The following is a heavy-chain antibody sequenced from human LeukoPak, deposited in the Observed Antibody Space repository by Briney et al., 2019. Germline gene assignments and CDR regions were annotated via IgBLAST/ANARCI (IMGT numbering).Heavy chain of an antibody. CDR1: GGSINSFY. CDR3: ARDPRGGTSRDNWFDP. V-gene: IGHV4-59*01. J-gene: IGHJ5*02. Sequence: PSETLSLTCTVSGGSINSFYWSWIRQPPGKGLEWIGYIYYSGSTNYNPSLKSRVTISVDTSKNQFSLKLNSVTAADTAVYYCARDPRGGTSRDNWFDPWGQGTLVTVSS. CDR2: IYYSGST. D-gene: IGHD1-1*01.